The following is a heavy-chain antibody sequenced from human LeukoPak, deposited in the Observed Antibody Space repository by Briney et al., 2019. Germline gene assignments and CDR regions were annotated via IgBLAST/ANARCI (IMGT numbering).Heavy chain of an antibody. V-gene: IGHV4-59*01. CDR3: ARDAAGHYGDYYYGY. J-gene: IGHJ4*02. D-gene: IGHD4-17*01. CDR1: GGSINSFY. CDR2: IYYSGST. Sequence: SETLSLTCTVSGGSINSFYWSWIRQPPGKGLEWIGYIYYSGSTNYNPSLKSRVAISVDTSKNQFSLKLSSVTAADTAVYYCARDAAGHYGDYYYGYWGQGTLVTVSS.